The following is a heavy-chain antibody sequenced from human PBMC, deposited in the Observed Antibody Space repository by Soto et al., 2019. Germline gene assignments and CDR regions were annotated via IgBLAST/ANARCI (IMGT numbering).Heavy chain of an antibody. CDR2: IWYDGSNK. CDR3: ARDPYSSGWYLD. CDR1: GFTFSSYG. V-gene: IGHV3-33*01. Sequence: GGSLRLSCAASGFTFSSYGMHWVRQAPGKGLEWVAVIWYDGSNKYYADSVKGRFTISRDNSKNTLYLQMNSLRAEDTAVYYCARDPYSSGWYLDWGQGTLVTVSS. D-gene: IGHD6-19*01. J-gene: IGHJ4*02.